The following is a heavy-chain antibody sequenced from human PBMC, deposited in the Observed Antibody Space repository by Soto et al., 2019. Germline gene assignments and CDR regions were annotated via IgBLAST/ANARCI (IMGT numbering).Heavy chain of an antibody. CDR3: ASGGWIAAAGPGYYYGMDV. Sequence: ASVKVSCKASGYTFTGYYMHWVRQAPGQGLEWMGWINPNSGGTNYAQKFQGRVTMTRDTSISTAYMELSRLRSDDTAVYYCASGGWIAAAGPGYYYGMDVWGQGTTVTVSS. V-gene: IGHV1-2*02. CDR2: INPNSGGT. CDR1: GYTFTGYY. J-gene: IGHJ6*02. D-gene: IGHD6-13*01.